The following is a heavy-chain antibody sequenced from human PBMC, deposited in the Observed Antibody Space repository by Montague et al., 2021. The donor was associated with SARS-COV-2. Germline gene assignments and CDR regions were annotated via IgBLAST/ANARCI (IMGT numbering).Heavy chain of an antibody. CDR3: AKDISGGAWVDYGDYVR. D-gene: IGHD4-17*01. CDR1: GFTFDDYT. J-gene: IGHJ4*02. V-gene: IGHV3-43*01. Sequence: SLRLSCAASGFTFDDYTMYWVRQAPGKGLEWVSLISWDGGSTYYADSVKGRFTIPRDNSKNSLYLQMNSLRTEDTALYYCAKDISGGAWVDYGDYVRWGQGTLVTVSS. CDR2: ISWDGGST.